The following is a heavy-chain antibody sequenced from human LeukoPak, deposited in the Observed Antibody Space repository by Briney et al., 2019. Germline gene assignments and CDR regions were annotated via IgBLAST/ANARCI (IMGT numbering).Heavy chain of an antibody. CDR1: GGSISSSTYY. CDR3: ARDLIAVAGKGFDP. J-gene: IGHJ5*02. D-gene: IGHD6-19*01. V-gene: IGHV4-39*07. CDR2: IIHSGRT. Sequence: SETLSLTCTVSGGSISSSTYYWGWIRQPPGKGLAWIGEIIHSGRTNYNPSLKSRVTISADTSKNQFSLKLSSVTAADTAVYYCARDLIAVAGKGFDPWGQGTLVTVSS.